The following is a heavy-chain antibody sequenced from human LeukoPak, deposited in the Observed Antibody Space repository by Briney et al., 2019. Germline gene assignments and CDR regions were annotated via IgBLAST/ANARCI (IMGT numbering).Heavy chain of an antibody. V-gene: IGHV1-24*01. CDR3: AADRILNSGSYSGFDY. J-gene: IGHJ4*02. CDR1: GYTLTELP. D-gene: IGHD1-26*01. Sequence: ASVKVSCKVSGYTLTELPMHWVRQAPGKGLEWMGGSDPVDGETIYAQKFQGRVTMTEDTSTDTAYMELSSLRSEDTAVYYCAADRILNSGSYSGFDYWGQGTLVTVSS. CDR2: SDPVDGET.